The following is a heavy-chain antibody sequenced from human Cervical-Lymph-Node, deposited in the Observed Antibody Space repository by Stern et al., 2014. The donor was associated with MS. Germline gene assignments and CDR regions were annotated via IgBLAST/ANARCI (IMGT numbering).Heavy chain of an antibody. CDR3: ARGPRSNLDYGLWFDP. Sequence: VQLVESGAEVKQPGASVKVSCKASGSTFTSHHLIWVRQATGQGLEWMGWMNPESGDTGYAQKFQGRVTMTRNTPMTTGYMELSSLTSEDTATYFCARGPRSNLDYGLWFDPWGQGTRVTVSS. CDR1: GSTFTSHH. V-gene: IGHV1-8*01. D-gene: IGHD3-16*01. J-gene: IGHJ5*02. CDR2: MNPESGDT.